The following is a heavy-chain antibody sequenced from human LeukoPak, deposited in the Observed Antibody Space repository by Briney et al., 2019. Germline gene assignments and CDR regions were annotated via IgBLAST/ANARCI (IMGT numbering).Heavy chain of an antibody. CDR3: AKGLSAVTARPDDTFDI. D-gene: IGHD2-21*02. V-gene: IGHV3-23*01. CDR1: GFTFSSFA. Sequence: GGSLRLSCAASGFTFSSFAMSWVRQAPGEGLEWVSAMSGSGGMTYSADSVKGRFTISRDNSKNTLYLQIHFLRAEDTAVYYCAKGLSAVTARPDDTFDIWGQGTMVIVSS. J-gene: IGHJ3*02. CDR2: MSGSGGMT.